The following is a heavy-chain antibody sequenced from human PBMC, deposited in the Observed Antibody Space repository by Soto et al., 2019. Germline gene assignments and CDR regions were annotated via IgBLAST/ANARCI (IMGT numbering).Heavy chain of an antibody. CDR3: AKDKVVPAAMDFGYYMDV. CDR2: ISWNSGSI. Sequence: PGGSLRLSCAASGFTLDDYAMHWVRQAPGKGLEWVSGISWNSGSIGYADSVKGRFTISRDNAKNSLYLQMNSLRAEDTALYYCAKDKVVPAAMDFGYYMDVWGKGTTVTVSS. V-gene: IGHV3-9*01. CDR1: GFTLDDYA. J-gene: IGHJ6*03. D-gene: IGHD2-2*01.